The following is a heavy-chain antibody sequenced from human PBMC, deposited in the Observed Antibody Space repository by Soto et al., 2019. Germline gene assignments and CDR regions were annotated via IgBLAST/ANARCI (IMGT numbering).Heavy chain of an antibody. CDR3: ARDRYSSGWYDLDY. Sequence: QVQLVESGGGVAQPGRSLRLSCAASGFTFSSYGMHWVRQAPGKGLGWVAVIWYDGSNKYYADSVKGRFTISRDNSENSLYLQMNSRRAEDTAVYYCARDRYSSGWYDLDYWGQGTLVTVSS. V-gene: IGHV3-33*01. J-gene: IGHJ4*02. CDR2: IWYDGSNK. D-gene: IGHD6-19*01. CDR1: GFTFSSYG.